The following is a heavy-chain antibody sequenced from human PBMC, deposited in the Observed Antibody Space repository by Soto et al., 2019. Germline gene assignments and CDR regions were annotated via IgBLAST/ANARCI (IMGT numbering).Heavy chain of an antibody. Sequence: QIHLEQSRIEMKEPGTSLKISCATSGYSFTNYGISWVRQAPGQGLEWMGWISGYNGNTKYAQSFHDRVVMTADKFTSTGYLEMRNLRSNDTAVYYCARANTWVTGRVRTHWGQGTKVTVSS. CDR3: ARANTWVTGRVRTH. CDR2: ISGYNGNT. V-gene: IGHV1-18*01. D-gene: IGHD1-1*01. J-gene: IGHJ4*02. CDR1: GYSFTNYG.